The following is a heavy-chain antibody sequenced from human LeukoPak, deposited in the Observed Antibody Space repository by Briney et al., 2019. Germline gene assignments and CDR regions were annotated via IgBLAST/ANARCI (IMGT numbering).Heavy chain of an antibody. CDR2: INPNSGGT. Sequence: ASVEVSCKASGYTFTGYYMHWVRQAPGQGLEWMGWINPNSGGTNYAQKFQGRVTMTRDTSISTAYMELSRLRSDDTAVYYCARDGPKIGYSYDSPSNWFDPWGQGTLVTVSS. V-gene: IGHV1-2*02. D-gene: IGHD5-18*01. CDR1: GYTFTGYY. J-gene: IGHJ5*02. CDR3: ARDGPKIGYSYDSPSNWFDP.